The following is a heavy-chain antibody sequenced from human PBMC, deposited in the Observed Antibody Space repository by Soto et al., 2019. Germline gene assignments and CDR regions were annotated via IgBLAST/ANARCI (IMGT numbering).Heavy chain of an antibody. J-gene: IGHJ4*02. CDR1: GFTFSSYW. D-gene: IGHD3-3*01. Sequence: PGGSLRLSCAASGFTFSSYWMHCVRQAPGKGLVWVSRINSDGSSTSYADSVKGRFTISRDNAKNTLYLQMNSLRAEDTAVYYCARGRYDFWSGFGFDYWGQGTLVTVSS. CDR3: ARGRYDFWSGFGFDY. CDR2: INSDGSST. V-gene: IGHV3-74*01.